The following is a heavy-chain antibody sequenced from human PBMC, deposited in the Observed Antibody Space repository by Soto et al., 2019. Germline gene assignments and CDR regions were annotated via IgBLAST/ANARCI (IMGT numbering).Heavy chain of an antibody. D-gene: IGHD3-10*01. J-gene: IGHJ4*01. CDR1: GLTFSTYW. Sequence: GVSLRLSCLASGLTFSTYWVGWVRQTPGKGLEWLGTIMKDGSVKKYVGSVKGRFTVSRDNAKNSLYLQMDSLRVEDTAVYYCASDSRYDSGSSVNQSLDYWGHGTLVTVSA. V-gene: IGHV3-7*01. CDR3: ASDSRYDSGSSVNQSLDY. CDR2: IMKDGSVK.